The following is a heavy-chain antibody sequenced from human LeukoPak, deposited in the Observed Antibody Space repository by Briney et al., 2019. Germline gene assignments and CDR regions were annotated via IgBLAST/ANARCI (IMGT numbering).Heavy chain of an antibody. CDR3: ARNHGRLWFGELSYTSYYYYMDV. D-gene: IGHD3-10*01. CDR1: GYTFTGYY. V-gene: IGHV1-2*02. J-gene: IGHJ6*03. Sequence: ASVKVSCKASGYTFTGYYMHWVRQAPGQGLEWMGWINPNSGGTNYAQKFQGRVTMTRDTSISTAYMELSRLRSDDTAVYYCARNHGRLWFGELSYTSYYYYMDVWGKGTTVTISS. CDR2: INPNSGGT.